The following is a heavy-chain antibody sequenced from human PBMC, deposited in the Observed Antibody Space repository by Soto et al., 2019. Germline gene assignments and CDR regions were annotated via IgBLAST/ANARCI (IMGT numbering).Heavy chain of an antibody. CDR1: GGTLSSYA. CDR2: IIPIFGSA. J-gene: IGHJ6*02. V-gene: IGHV1-69*01. Sequence: QVQLVQSGAEVKKPGSSVKVSCKASGGTLSSYAINWVRQAPGQGLEWMGGIIPIFGSANYAPKFQGRVTITADESTSTAYMELSSLRSEATAVYYCAGTIERPYYHGMDVWGQGTTVTVSS. CDR3: AGTIERPYYHGMDV.